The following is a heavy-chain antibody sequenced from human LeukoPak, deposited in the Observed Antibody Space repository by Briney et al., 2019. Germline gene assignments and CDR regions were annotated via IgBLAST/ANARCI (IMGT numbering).Heavy chain of an antibody. J-gene: IGHJ3*02. D-gene: IGHD3-3*01. Sequence: PGGSLRLSCAASGFTFSDYSMSWIRQAPGKGLEWVSYIGSSGSTIYYADSVKGRFTISRDNAKNSLYLQMNSLRAEDTAVYYCARVEWLLQRIDAFDIWGQGTMVTVSS. CDR2: IGSSGSTI. CDR1: GFTFSDYS. CDR3: ARVEWLLQRIDAFDI. V-gene: IGHV3-11*04.